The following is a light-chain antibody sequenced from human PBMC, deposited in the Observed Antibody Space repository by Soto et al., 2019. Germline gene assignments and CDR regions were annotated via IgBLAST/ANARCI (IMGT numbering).Light chain of an antibody. J-gene: IGKJ5*01. Sequence: DVQLTHSPSFLSASVGDRGTIXXRASHDSRPAVAWDQQKPGTAPQIXRHSASTLQRLGPSMFSGSGSVTEFTLTSNSLQPEDFATYSCQQSHRDPITCGQGTRLEIK. CDR2: SAS. V-gene: IGKV1-9*01. CDR3: QQSHRDPIT. CDR1: HDSRPA.